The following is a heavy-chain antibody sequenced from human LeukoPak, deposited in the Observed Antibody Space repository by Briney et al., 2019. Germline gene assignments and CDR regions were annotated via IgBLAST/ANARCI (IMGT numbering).Heavy chain of an antibody. CDR2: ISSSSSYI. CDR1: GFTFSSYS. V-gene: IGHV3-21*01. CDR3: ARDGDIVVVNGMDV. D-gene: IGHD2-15*01. Sequence: GGSLRLSCAASGFTFSSYSMNWVRQAPGKGLEWVSSISSSSSYIYYADSVKGRFTISRDNAKNPLYLQMNSLRAEDTAVYYCARDGDIVVVNGMDVWGQGTTVTVSS. J-gene: IGHJ6*02.